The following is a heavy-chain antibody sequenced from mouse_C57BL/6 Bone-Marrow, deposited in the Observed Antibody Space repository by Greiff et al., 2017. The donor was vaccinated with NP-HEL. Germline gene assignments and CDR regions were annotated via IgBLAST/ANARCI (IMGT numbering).Heavy chain of an antibody. D-gene: IGHD2-2*01. Sequence: VQLQQSGAELVRPGASVKLSCKASGYTFTDYYINWVKQRPGQGLEWIARIYPGSGNTYYNEKFKGKATLTAEKSSSTAYMQLSSLTSEDSALYFCASERLRRGDYFDYWGQGTTLTVSS. CDR3: ASERLRRGDYFDY. V-gene: IGHV1-76*01. CDR2: IYPGSGNT. J-gene: IGHJ2*01. CDR1: GYTFTDYY.